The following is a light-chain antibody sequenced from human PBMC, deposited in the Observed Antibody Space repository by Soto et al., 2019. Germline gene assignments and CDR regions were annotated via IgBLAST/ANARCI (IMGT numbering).Light chain of an antibody. CDR2: SNN. Sequence: QSVLTQPPSASGIPGQRVTISRSGSSSNIGSNTVNWYQQLPGTAPKLLIYSNNQRPSGVPDRFSGSKSGTSASLAISGLQSEDEADYYCAAWDDSLNGHYVFGTGTKVTVL. CDR1: SSNIGSNT. CDR3: AAWDDSLNGHYV. J-gene: IGLJ1*01. V-gene: IGLV1-44*01.